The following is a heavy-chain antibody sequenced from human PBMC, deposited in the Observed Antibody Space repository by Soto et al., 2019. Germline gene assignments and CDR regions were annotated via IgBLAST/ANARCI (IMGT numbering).Heavy chain of an antibody. J-gene: IGHJ5*02. CDR2: ISDDGTNK. V-gene: IGHV3-30-3*01. CDR3: TREGHGDWFDP. D-gene: IGHD3-10*01. CDR1: GFTFGTYA. Sequence: SLRLSSAASGFTFGTYAMHWVRQAPGKGLDWVATISDDGTNKYYADSVKGRFTISRDNSKDTLYLQMNSLRAEDTAVYYCTREGHGDWFDPLGQRTLVSVSS.